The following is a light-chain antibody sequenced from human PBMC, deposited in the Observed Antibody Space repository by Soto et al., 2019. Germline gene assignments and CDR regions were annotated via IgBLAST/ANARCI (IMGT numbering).Light chain of an antibody. CDR3: QQYDALPLT. CDR2: DAS. V-gene: IGKV1-33*01. Sequence: DIQMTQSPSSLSVSVGDRGAITCQASHDIFSYLNWYQQKPGEAPKLLIYDASNLETGVPSRFSGSGYGTDFTFIISSLQAEDIATYYCQQYDALPLTFGQGTRLEI. CDR1: HDIFSY. J-gene: IGKJ5*01.